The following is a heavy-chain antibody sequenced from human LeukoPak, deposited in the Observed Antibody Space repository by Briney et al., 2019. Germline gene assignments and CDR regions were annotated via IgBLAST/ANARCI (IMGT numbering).Heavy chain of an antibody. D-gene: IGHD6-13*01. CDR3: ARDLVSSSWWRFDP. V-gene: IGHV3-21*01. J-gene: IGHJ5*02. CDR1: GFIFSTYS. Sequence: GGSLRLSCAASGFIFSTYSMNWVRQAPGKGLEWVSSISSSTSYIYYADSVKGRFTISRDNAKNSLYLQMNSLRAEDTAVYYCARDLVSSSWWRFDPWGQGTLVTVSS. CDR2: ISSSTSYI.